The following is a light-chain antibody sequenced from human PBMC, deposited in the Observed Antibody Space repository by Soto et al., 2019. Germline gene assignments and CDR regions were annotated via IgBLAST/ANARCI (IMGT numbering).Light chain of an antibody. V-gene: IGKV1-8*01. CDR1: QGISSY. Sequence: AIRITQSPSSLSASTVDRVTITCRASQGISSYLAWYQQKPGKAPKLLIYAASTLQSGVPSRFSGSGSGTDFTLTISCLQSEDFATYYCQQYYSYSLTFGGGTKVDIK. CDR3: QQYYSYSLT. J-gene: IGKJ4*01. CDR2: AAS.